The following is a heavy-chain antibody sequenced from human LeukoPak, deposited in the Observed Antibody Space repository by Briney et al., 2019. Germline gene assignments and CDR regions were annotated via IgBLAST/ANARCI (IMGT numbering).Heavy chain of an antibody. CDR3: ARASAYCSGGSCYRNWFDP. Sequence: PSQTLSLTCTVSGGSISSGGYYWSWIRQHPGMGLEWIGYIYYSGSTYYNPSLKSRVTISVDTSKNQFSLKLSSVTAADTAVYYCARASAYCSGGSCYRNWFDPWGQGTLVTVSS. CDR2: IYYSGST. D-gene: IGHD2-15*01. V-gene: IGHV4-31*03. CDR1: GGSISSGGYY. J-gene: IGHJ5*02.